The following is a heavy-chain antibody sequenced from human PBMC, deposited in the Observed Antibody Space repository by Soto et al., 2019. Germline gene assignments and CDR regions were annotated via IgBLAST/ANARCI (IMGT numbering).Heavy chain of an antibody. CDR3: ARGSYYDFWSGYLSQSPNMDV. D-gene: IGHD3-3*01. CDR2: IWYDGSNK. V-gene: IGHV3-33*01. CDR1: GFTFSSYG. J-gene: IGHJ6*03. Sequence: GGSLRLSCAASGFTFSSYGMHWVRQAPGKGLEWVAVIWYDGSNKYYADSVKGRFTISRDNSKNTLYLQMNSLRAEDTAVYYCARGSYYDFWSGYLSQSPNMDVWGKGTTVTVSS.